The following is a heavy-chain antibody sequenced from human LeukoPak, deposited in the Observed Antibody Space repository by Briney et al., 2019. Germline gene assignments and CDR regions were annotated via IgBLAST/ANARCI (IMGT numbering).Heavy chain of an antibody. CDR2: IYPGDSDT. CDR3: ARRGYCSGGSCYDDY. Sequence: GESLKISCKGSGYSFTSYWIGWVRQMPGKGLEWMGIIYPGDSDTRYSLSFQGQVTISADKSISTAYLQWSSLKASDTAMYYCARRGYCSGGSCYDDYWGQGTLVTVSS. V-gene: IGHV5-51*01. J-gene: IGHJ4*02. D-gene: IGHD2-15*01. CDR1: GYSFTSYW.